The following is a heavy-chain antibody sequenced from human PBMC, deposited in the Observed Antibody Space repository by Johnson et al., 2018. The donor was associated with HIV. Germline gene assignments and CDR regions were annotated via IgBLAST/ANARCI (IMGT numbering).Heavy chain of an antibody. J-gene: IGHJ3*02. Sequence: VQLVESGGGLVQPGGSLRLSCAASGFTVSNNYMSWVRQAPGKGLEWVSVIYSGGSTYYADSVKGRFTISRDNSKNTLYLQMNSLRAEDTAMYQCAKDSAAAGRGEAFDIWGQGTMVTVSS. CDR3: AKDSAAAGRGEAFDI. CDR1: GFTVSNNY. V-gene: IGHV3-66*01. CDR2: IYSGGST. D-gene: IGHD6-13*01.